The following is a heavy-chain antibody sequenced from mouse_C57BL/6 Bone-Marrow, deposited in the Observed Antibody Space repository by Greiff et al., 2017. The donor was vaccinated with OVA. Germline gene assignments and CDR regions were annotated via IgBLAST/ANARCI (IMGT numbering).Heavy chain of an antibody. CDR1: GYAFSSSW. J-gene: IGHJ4*01. CDR2: IYPGDGDT. CDR3: ARSGEYDAYAMDY. D-gene: IGHD2-14*01. Sequence: QVQLQQSGPELVKPGASVKISCKASGYAFSSSWMNWVKQRPGKGLEWIGRIYPGDGDTNYNGKFKGKATLTADKSSSTAYMQLSSLTSEDSAVYYCARSGEYDAYAMDYWGQGTSVTVSS. V-gene: IGHV1-82*01.